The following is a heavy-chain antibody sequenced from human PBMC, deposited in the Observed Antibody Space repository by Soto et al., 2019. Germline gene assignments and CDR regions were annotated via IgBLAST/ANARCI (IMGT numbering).Heavy chain of an antibody. Sequence: ASVKVSCKASGYTFTSYDINWVRQATGQGLEWMGWMNPNSGNTGYAQKFQGRVTMTRNTSISTAYMELSSLRSEDTAVYYCAREREGWGYMDVWGKGTTVTVSS. V-gene: IGHV1-8*01. J-gene: IGHJ6*03. D-gene: IGHD1-26*01. CDR2: MNPNSGNT. CDR1: GYTFTSYD. CDR3: AREREGWGYMDV.